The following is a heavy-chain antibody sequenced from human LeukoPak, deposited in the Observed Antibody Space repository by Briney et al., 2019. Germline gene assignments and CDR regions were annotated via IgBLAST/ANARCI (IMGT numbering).Heavy chain of an antibody. J-gene: IGHJ3*02. D-gene: IGHD5-24*01. CDR2: INPGGGNT. CDR3: ARIRDGYNDAYDI. Sequence: GASVKVSCKASGHTFTSYGISWVRQAPGQGLEWMGLINPGGGNTNYAQNFQGRVTMTRDTSASTVYMELSSLRSEDTAIYYCARIRDGYNDAYDIWGQGTVVTVPS. CDR1: GHTFTSYG. V-gene: IGHV1-46*01.